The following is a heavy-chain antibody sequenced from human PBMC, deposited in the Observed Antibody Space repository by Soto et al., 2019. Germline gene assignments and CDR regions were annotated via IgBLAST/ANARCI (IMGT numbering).Heavy chain of an antibody. V-gene: IGHV1-8*01. CDR3: ARGGGAHDYGDYIDAFDI. D-gene: IGHD4-17*01. Sequence: QVQLVQSGAEVKKPGASVKVSCKASGYTFTSYDINWVRQATGQGLEWMGWMNPHSGNTGYAQKFQGRVTMTRNTSLSTAYMELSSLRSEDTAVYYCARGGGAHDYGDYIDAFDIWGQGTMVTVSS. J-gene: IGHJ3*02. CDR2: MNPHSGNT. CDR1: GYTFTSYD.